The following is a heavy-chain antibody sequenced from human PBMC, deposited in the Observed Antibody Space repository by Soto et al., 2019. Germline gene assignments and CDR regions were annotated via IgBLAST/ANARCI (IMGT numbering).Heavy chain of an antibody. Sequence: SETLSLTCTVSGGSISSYYWSWIRQPPGKGLEWIGYIYYSGSTSYNPSLKSRVTISVDTSKNQFSLKLSSVTAADTAVYYCARRRGGSGSTPDYYYYYGMDVWGQGTTVTVS. CDR3: ARRRGGSGSTPDYYYYYGMDV. D-gene: IGHD3-10*01. CDR2: IYYSGST. CDR1: GGSISSYY. J-gene: IGHJ6*02. V-gene: IGHV4-59*01.